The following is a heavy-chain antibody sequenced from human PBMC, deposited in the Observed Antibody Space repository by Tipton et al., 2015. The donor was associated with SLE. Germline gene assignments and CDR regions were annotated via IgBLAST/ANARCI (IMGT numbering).Heavy chain of an antibody. CDR3: ASGFGHFDY. D-gene: IGHD3-16*01. CDR1: GGSFRGWSYF. CDR2: IYNSGSI. J-gene: IGHJ4*02. Sequence: TLSLTCSVSGGSFRGWSYFWCWMRQPAGRGLEWIGHIYNSGSIDYTPSLKSRVTKSIATSKNQFSLKLSSVTAADSAVYFCASGFGHFDYWGQGALVTVSS. V-gene: IGHV4-61*09.